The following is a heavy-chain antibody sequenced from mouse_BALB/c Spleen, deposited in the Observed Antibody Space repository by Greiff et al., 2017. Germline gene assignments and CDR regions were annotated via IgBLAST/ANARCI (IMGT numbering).Heavy chain of an antibody. V-gene: IGHV1S29*02. Sequence: EVQLQQSGPELVKPGASVKISCKASGYTFTDYNMHWVKQSHGKSLEWIGYIYPYNGGTGYNQKFKSKATLTVDNSSSTAYMELRSLTSEDSAVYYCARAREYGNYLYYFDYWGQGTTLTVSS. D-gene: IGHD2-10*02. J-gene: IGHJ2*01. CDR3: ARAREYGNYLYYFDY. CDR2: IYPYNGGT. CDR1: GYTFTDYN.